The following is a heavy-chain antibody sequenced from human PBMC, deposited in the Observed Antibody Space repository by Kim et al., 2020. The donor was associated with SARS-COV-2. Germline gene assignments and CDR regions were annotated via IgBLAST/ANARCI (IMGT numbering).Heavy chain of an antibody. CDR3: ARAQENYHYYYGMDV. CDR1: GFSFSAYS. CDR2: ISYDGNKK. Sequence: GGSLRLSCTVSGFSFSAYSMHWVRQAPGKGLEWVTIISYDGNKKYYADSVKGRFTISRDNSKNTLYLQMNSLRAEDTGVYFCARAQENYHYYYGMDVWGPGTTVSVSS. V-gene: IGHV3-30*04. J-gene: IGHJ6*02.